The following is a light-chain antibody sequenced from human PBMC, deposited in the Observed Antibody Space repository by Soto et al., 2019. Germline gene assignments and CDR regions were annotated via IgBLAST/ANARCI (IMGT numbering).Light chain of an antibody. CDR1: QSVLHSSHNKNY. CDR2: WAS. V-gene: IGKV4-1*01. CDR3: QHYYTTPRT. J-gene: IGKJ1*01. Sequence: DIVMTQSPDSLAVSLGERATINCKSSQSVLHSSHNKNYLAWYQQKPGQPPKLLIYWASTRKSGVPDRFSGSGSGTDFTLTISSLQAEDVAVYYCQHYYTTPRTFGQGTKAEIK.